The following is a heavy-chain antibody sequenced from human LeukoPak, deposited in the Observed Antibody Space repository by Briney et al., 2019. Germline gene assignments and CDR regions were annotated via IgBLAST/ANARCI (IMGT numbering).Heavy chain of an antibody. V-gene: IGHV3-30*18. CDR2: ISYDGSNK. CDR1: GFTFSSYG. D-gene: IGHD6-19*01. Sequence: PGRSLRLSCAASGFTFSSYGMHWVRQAPGKGLEWVAVISYDGSNKYYADSVKGRFTISRDNSKNTLYLQMNSLRPEDTAVYYCAKDKEYSTGYYVPFDYWGQGTLVTVSS. CDR3: AKDKEYSTGYYVPFDY. J-gene: IGHJ4*02.